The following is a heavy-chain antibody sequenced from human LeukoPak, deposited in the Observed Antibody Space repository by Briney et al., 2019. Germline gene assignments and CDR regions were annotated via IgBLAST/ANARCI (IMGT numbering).Heavy chain of an antibody. J-gene: IGHJ4*02. Sequence: GGSLRLSCAASGFTFSSSGMSWVRQAPGKGVEWVSYISGSDTTTHYADSVKGRFTISRDNSKNTLYLQMNSLRAEDTAVYYCAKEVSIISRGLDYWGQGILVTVSS. CDR3: AKEVSIISRGLDY. V-gene: IGHV3-23*01. D-gene: IGHD2-21*01. CDR1: GFTFSSSG. CDR2: ISGSDTTT.